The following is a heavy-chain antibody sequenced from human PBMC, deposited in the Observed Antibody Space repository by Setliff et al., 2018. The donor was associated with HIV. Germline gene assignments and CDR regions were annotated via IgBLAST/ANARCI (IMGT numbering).Heavy chain of an antibody. V-gene: IGHV1-69*05. D-gene: IGHD6-13*01. J-gene: IGHJ1*01. CDR1: GGTLSDFA. Sequence: ASVKVSCKLSGGTLSDFALSWVRQAPGQGLEWMGGTIPILGTTNYAQKFRGRVAITTDTSTNTVFMDLRSLRSEDTAVYYCARGFRPSGGSSWYRFFQHWGQGSLVTVSS. CDR2: TIPILGTT. CDR3: ARGFRPSGGSSWYRFFQH.